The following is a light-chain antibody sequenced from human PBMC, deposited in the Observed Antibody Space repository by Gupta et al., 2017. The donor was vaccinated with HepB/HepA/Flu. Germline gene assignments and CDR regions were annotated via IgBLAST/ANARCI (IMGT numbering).Light chain of an antibody. CDR1: SSNIGSNY. CDR2: RNN. J-gene: IGLJ3*02. CDR3: ADQDASMSAWV. Sequence: QSVLTQPPSASGTPGQRVTISCSGSSSNIGSNYVYWYQQLPATAPKLLIYRNNQRPSGVPDRFSGSKSATSASLPTXGXRAEDEXDFYCADQDASMSAWVFGGGTKLTVL. V-gene: IGLV1-47*01.